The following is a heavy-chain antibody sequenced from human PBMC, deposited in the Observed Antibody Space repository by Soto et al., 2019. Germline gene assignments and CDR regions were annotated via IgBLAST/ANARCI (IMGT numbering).Heavy chain of an antibody. D-gene: IGHD6-19*01. CDR3: VKDSDAAGRDY. V-gene: IGHV3-23*01. Sequence: LLQSGGDLVQPGGSLTLSCSAFGFNFSGSAMIWVRQAPGKGLQWVSAIGGSGASAFYADSVQGRFTISRDNSKDTLYLQMNSLRVEDTAVYYCVKDSDAAGRDYCGQGTLVTVSS. CDR2: IGGSGASA. J-gene: IGHJ4*02. CDR1: GFNFSGSA.